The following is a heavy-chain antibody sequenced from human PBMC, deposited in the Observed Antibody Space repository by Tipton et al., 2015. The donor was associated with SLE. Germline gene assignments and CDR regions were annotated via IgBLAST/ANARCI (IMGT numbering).Heavy chain of an antibody. D-gene: IGHD3-3*01. Sequence: QSGPEVKKPGASVKVSCKASGYTFTSFDINWVRQATGQGLEWMGWMNPNSGNSGYAQKFQGRVSMTRDTSISTAYLELSSLTSEDTAIYYCARGSASAPTLFPLVSW. J-gene: IGHJ5*01. CDR2: MNPNSGNS. V-gene: IGHV1-8*01. CDR3: ARGSASAPTLFPLVS. CDR1: GYTFTSFD.